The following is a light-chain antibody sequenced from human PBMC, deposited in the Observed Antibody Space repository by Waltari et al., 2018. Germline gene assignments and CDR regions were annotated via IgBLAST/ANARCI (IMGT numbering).Light chain of an antibody. V-gene: IGKV1-27*01. Sequence: DIQMTQSPSSLSASVGDRVTVTCRASQGINKELTWYQQKPGKAPTLLIFAASSLQTGVSSRFSRSGSGTYFTLTISSLQPEDVAKYYCQQDYTTPFTFGGGTKVEIK. CDR1: QGINKE. CDR2: AAS. CDR3: QQDYTTPFT. J-gene: IGKJ4*01.